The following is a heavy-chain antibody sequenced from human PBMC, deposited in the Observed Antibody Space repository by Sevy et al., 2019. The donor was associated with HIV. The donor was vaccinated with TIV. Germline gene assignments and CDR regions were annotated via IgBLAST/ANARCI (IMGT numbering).Heavy chain of an antibody. V-gene: IGHV3-30*02. CDR2: IRYDGSNK. CDR1: GFTLSSYG. Sequence: GGSLRLSCAASGFTLSSYGMHWVRQAPGKGLEWVAFIRYDGSNKYYADSVKGRFTISRDNSKNTLYLQMNGLRAEDTAVYYCAKVPAGGTTLYYYYYMDVWGKGTTVTVSS. D-gene: IGHD1-7*01. CDR3: AKVPAGGTTLYYYYYMDV. J-gene: IGHJ6*03.